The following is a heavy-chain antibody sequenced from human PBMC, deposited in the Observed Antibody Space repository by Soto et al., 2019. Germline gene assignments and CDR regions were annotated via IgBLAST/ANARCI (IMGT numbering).Heavy chain of an antibody. D-gene: IGHD4-17*01. CDR2: ISGSGDST. CDR3: ARRTVGCYSDL. J-gene: IGHJ2*01. Sequence: EVQLLESGGGLVQPGGSLRLSCAASGFTFSSYAMSWVRQAPGKGLEWVSAISGSGDSTYYADSVKRRFTISRDNSKNTQYRQMNSMRAEDTAVWYCARRTVGCYSDLWGRGTLVTVSS. CDR1: GFTFSSYA. V-gene: IGHV3-23*01.